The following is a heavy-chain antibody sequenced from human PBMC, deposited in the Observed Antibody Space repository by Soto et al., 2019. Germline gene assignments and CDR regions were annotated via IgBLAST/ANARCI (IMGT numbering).Heavy chain of an antibody. CDR1: GFTFSSYA. V-gene: IGHV3-23*01. D-gene: IGHD2-2*01. Sequence: PGGSLRLSCAASGFTFSSYAMSWVRQAPGKGLEWVSAISGSGGSTYYADSVKGRFTISRDNSKNTLYLQMNSLRAEDTAVYYCAKCQGFVVVPAVTRPHNWFDPWGQGTLVTVSS. J-gene: IGHJ5*02. CDR2: ISGSGGST. CDR3: AKCQGFVVVPAVTRPHNWFDP.